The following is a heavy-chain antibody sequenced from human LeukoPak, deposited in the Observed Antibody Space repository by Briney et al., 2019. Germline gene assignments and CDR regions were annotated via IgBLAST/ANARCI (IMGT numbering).Heavy chain of an antibody. J-gene: IGHJ1*01. Sequence: SETLSLTCAVYGGSFSNYYWTWMRQPPGKGLEWIGEINHSGSTNYNPSLMSRVTISADTAKNQFSLRLSSVTAADTAAYYCGISSNWQQYWGQGTLVTVSS. CDR1: GGSFSNYY. V-gene: IGHV4-34*01. CDR3: GISSNWQQY. CDR2: INHSGST. D-gene: IGHD6-13*01.